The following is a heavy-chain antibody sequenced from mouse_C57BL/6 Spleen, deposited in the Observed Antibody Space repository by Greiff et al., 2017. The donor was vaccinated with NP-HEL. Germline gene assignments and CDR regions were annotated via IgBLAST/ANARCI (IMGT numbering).Heavy chain of an antibody. Sequence: EVQLVESGGGLVKPGGSLKLSCAASGFTFSSYAMSWVRQTPEKRLEWVATISDGGSYTYYPDNVKGRFTISRDNAKSNLYLQMSHLKSEDTAMYYCARDSVNHEYAMDYWGQGTSVTVSS. J-gene: IGHJ4*01. V-gene: IGHV5-4*01. CDR2: ISDGGSYT. CDR3: ARDSVNHEYAMDY. CDR1: GFTFSSYA.